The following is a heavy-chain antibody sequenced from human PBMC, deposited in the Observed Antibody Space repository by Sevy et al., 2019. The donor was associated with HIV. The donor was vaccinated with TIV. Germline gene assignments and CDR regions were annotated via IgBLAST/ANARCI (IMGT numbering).Heavy chain of an antibody. CDR2: IIPIFGTA. CDR1: GGTFSSYA. Sequence: ASVKVSCKASGGTFSSYAISWVRQAPGQGLEWMGGIIPIFGTANYAQKFQGRVTITADESTSTAYMELSSLRSEDTAVYYCARGPPNCSSTSCYNYYFHYWGQGTLVTVSS. D-gene: IGHD2-2*02. V-gene: IGHV1-69*13. J-gene: IGHJ4*02. CDR3: ARGPPNCSSTSCYNYYFHY.